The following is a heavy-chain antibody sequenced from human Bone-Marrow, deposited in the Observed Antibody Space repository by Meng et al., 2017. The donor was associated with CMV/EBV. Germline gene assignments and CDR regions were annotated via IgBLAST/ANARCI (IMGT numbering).Heavy chain of an antibody. CDR1: GGSLSGYY. Sequence: SETLSLTCAVYGGSLSGYYRSWIRQPPGKGLEWIGEINHSGSTNYNPSLKSRVTISVDTSKNQFSLNLSSVTAADTAVYYCARTAVFWSGYYTPYYFEHWGQGTLVTVSS. V-gene: IGHV4-34*01. J-gene: IGHJ4*01. CDR2: INHSGST. CDR3: ARTAVFWSGYYTPYYFEH. D-gene: IGHD3-3*01.